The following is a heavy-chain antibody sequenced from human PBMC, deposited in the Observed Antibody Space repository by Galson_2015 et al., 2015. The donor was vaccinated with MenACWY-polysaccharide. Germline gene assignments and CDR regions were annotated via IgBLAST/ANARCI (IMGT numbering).Heavy chain of an antibody. CDR2: ISGSGGST. J-gene: IGHJ4*02. V-gene: IGHV3-23*01. D-gene: IGHD5-12*01. CDR1: GFTFSNNA. Sequence: SLRLSCATSGFTFSNNAMSWVRQAPGKGLEWVSVISGSGGSTYCADSVKGRFTISRDNSKNTLYLQMNSLRAEDTALYYCAGEDIEEARGGQIDSWGQGPRVTVSS. CDR3: AGEDIEEARGGQIDS.